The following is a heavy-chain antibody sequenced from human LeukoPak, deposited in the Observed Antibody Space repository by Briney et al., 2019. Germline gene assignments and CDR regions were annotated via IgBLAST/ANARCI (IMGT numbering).Heavy chain of an antibody. J-gene: IGHJ4*02. Sequence: GGPLRLSCAASGFTFSSYWMSWVRQAPGKGLEWVANIKQDGSEKYYVDSVKGRFTISRDNAKNSLYLQMNSLRAEDTAVYYCARDLIMITFGGVIGFDYWGQGTLVTVSS. D-gene: IGHD3-16*02. CDR2: IKQDGSEK. CDR3: ARDLIMITFGGVIGFDY. V-gene: IGHV3-7*03. CDR1: GFTFSSYW.